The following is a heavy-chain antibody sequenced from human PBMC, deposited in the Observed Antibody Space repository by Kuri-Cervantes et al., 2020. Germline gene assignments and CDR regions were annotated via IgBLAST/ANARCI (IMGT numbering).Heavy chain of an antibody. CDR3: ARHEYSNYYDSSGLSSNFDC. V-gene: IGHV4-34*01. CDR1: GGSFSGYY. D-gene: IGHD3-22*01. Sequence: ESLKISCAVYGGSFSGYYWSWIRQPPGKGLEWIGDINHSGSTNYNPSLKSRVTISVDTSKNQFSLKLSSVTAADTAVYYCARHEYSNYYDSSGLSSNFDCWGQGTLVTVSS. J-gene: IGHJ4*02. CDR2: INHSGST.